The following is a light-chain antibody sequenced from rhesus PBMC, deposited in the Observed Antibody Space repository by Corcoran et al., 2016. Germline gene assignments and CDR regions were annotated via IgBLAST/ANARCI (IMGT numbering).Light chain of an antibody. J-gene: IGKJ2*01. Sequence: DIQMTQSPSSLSASVGDTVTITCRASQGISSWLAWYQQKPGKGPKLLIYKASSLQSGVPSRFSGSGSGTEFTLTISSLQSEDFATYYGQQYSSRPYSFGQGTKVEIK. V-gene: IGKV1-22*01. CDR1: QGISSW. CDR3: QQYSSRPYS. CDR2: KAS.